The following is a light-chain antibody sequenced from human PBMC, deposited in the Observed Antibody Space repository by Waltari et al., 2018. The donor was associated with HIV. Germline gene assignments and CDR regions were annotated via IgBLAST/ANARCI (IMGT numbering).Light chain of an antibody. CDR1: SGPVTSGHH. J-gene: IGLJ2*01. V-gene: IGLV7-46*01. CDR2: DTF. Sequence: QAVVTQEPSLTVSPGGTVTLTCGSSSGPVTSGHHPYWFQQKSGQAPSTLIYDTFNKHSCTPARFSGSLLGCRAALTLSGAQPEDEAEYFCLLSFAGARPVVFGGGTNLTVL. CDR3: LLSFAGARPVV.